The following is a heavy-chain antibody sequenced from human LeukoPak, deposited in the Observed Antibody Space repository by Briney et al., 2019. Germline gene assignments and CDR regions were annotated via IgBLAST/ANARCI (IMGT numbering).Heavy chain of an antibody. CDR1: GFTFSSYS. Sequence: GGSLRLSCAASGFTFSSYSMNWVRKAPGKGLEWVSSISSSSYIYYADSVKGRFTISKDNAKNTVYLQMNNLRAEDTAVYYCVSFYETYWGRGTLVTVSS. D-gene: IGHD2/OR15-2a*01. CDR2: ISSSSYI. V-gene: IGHV3-21*01. J-gene: IGHJ4*02. CDR3: VSFYETY.